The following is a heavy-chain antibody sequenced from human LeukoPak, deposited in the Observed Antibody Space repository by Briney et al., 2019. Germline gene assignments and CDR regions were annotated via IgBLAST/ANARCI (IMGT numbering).Heavy chain of an antibody. D-gene: IGHD2-15*01. Sequence: PSETLSLTCAVYGGSFSGYYWSWIRQPPGKGLEWIGEINHSGSTNYNPSLKSRVTISVDTSKNQFSLKLSSVTAADTAVYYCARRVTYCSGGSCYGGFFDYWGQGTLVTVSS. CDR2: INHSGST. CDR3: ARRVTYCSGGSCYGGFFDY. J-gene: IGHJ4*02. CDR1: GGSFSGYY. V-gene: IGHV4-34*01.